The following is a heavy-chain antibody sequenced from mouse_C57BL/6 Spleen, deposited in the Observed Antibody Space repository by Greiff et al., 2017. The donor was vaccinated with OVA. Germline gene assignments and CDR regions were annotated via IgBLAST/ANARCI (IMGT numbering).Heavy chain of an antibody. CDR1: GFTFSDYG. CDR3: ARGGGVYYGYFDV. J-gene: IGHJ1*03. Sequence: EVKLMESGGGLVKPGGSLKLSCAASGFTFSDYGMHWVRQAPEQGLEWVAYISSGSSTIYYADTVQGRFTISRDPAKNPLFRQMTCLRSEDTAMYCCARGGGVYYGYFDVWGTGTTVTVSS. CDR2: ISSGSSTI. V-gene: IGHV5-17*01.